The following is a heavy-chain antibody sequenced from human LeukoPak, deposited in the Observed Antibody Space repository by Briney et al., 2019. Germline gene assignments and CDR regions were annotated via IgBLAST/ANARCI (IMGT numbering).Heavy chain of an antibody. D-gene: IGHD2-2*01. CDR3: ARVSIGYCSSTSCYLAPRGYYYGMDV. CDR2: INPNSGGT. Sequence: ASVKVSCKASGYTFTGYYMHWVRQAPGQGLEWMGWINPNSGGTNYAQNFQGRVTMTRDTSISTAYMELSRLRSDDTAVYYCARVSIGYCSSTSCYLAPRGYYYGMDVWGQGTTVTVSS. V-gene: IGHV1-2*02. J-gene: IGHJ6*02. CDR1: GYTFTGYY.